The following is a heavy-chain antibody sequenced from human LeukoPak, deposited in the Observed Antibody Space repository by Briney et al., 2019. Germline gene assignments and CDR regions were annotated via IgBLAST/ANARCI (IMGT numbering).Heavy chain of an antibody. CDR2: ISSSSSYI. CDR1: GFTFSNYN. CDR3: ARVLVSWFDP. D-gene: IGHD3-3*01. J-gene: IGHJ5*02. Sequence: GGSLRLSCAASGFTFSNYNINWVRQAPGKGLEWVSSISSSSSYIYYADSVKGRFTISRDNAKNSLYLQMNSLRAEDTAVYYCARVLVSWFDPWGQGTLVTVSS. V-gene: IGHV3-21*01.